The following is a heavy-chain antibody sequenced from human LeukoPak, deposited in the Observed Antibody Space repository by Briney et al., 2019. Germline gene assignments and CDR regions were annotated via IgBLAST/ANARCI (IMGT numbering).Heavy chain of an antibody. V-gene: IGHV4-4*02. CDR3: SRENGAFSPFGF. CDR2: ISLTGFT. Sequence: PSETLSLTRGVSGGSITTTNWWSWVRQPPGQGLEWIGEISLTGFTNYNPSLDSRVTMSLDQPKNQLSLNLSSVTAADTAIYYCSRENGAFSPFGFWGQGTLVTVPS. CDR1: GGSITTTNW. J-gene: IGHJ4*02. D-gene: IGHD2-8*01.